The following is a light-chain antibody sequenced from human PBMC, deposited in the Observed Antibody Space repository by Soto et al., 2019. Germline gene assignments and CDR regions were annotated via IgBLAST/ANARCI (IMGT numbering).Light chain of an antibody. J-gene: IGKJ4*01. CDR3: MQTIQLPLT. V-gene: IGKV2D-29*01. CDR1: HNLRHSDGRTV. Sequence: EIVLIQTPPSLPVSPGQPAAISFDSSHNLRHSDGRTVLYWYVQRPGQTPQVLSYEVSHRLSGVPDRFGGYGAGTDFTLEISRVEAADVGIYYCMQTIQLPLTFGGGTKVDIK. CDR2: EVS.